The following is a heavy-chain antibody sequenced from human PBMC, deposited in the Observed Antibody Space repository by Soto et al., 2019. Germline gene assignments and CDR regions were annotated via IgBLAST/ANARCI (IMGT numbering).Heavy chain of an antibody. J-gene: IGHJ6*02. Sequence: PSETLSLTCTVSGGSISSYYWSWIRQPPGKGLEWIGYIYYSGSTNYNPSLKSRVTISVDTSKNQFSLKLSSVTAADTAVYYCARGPRGYCSSTSCPRGSYYYGMDVWGQGTTVTVSS. CDR3: ARGPRGYCSSTSCPRGSYYYGMDV. V-gene: IGHV4-59*01. D-gene: IGHD2-2*01. CDR2: IYYSGST. CDR1: GGSISSYY.